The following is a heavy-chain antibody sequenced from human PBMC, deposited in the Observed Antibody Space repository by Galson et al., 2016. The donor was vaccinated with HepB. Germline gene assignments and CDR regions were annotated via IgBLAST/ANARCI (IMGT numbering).Heavy chain of an antibody. D-gene: IGHD3-10*01. CDR3: ARDVGGTYSSWFDA. J-gene: IGHJ5*02. V-gene: IGHV3-9*01. Sequence: SLRLSCAASGFTFDDYAMHWVRQVPGKGLQWVSGITWNSYNIDYADSVKGRFTISRDNARNSLYPQMNSLRPEDTALYYCARDVGGTYSSWFDAWGQGTLVTVSS. CDR2: ITWNSYNI. CDR1: GFTFDDYA.